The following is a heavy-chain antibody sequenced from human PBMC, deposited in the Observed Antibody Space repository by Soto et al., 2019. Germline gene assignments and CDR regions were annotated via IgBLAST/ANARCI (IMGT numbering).Heavy chain of an antibody. CDR2: IIPIFGTA. Sequence: GASVKVSCKASGGTFSSYAISWVRQAPGQGLEWMGGIIPIFGTANYAQKFQGRVTITADESTSTAYMELSSLRSEDTAVYYCARYQYYYDSRGYGPPDYWGQGTLVTVSS. J-gene: IGHJ4*02. CDR3: ARYQYYYDSRGYGPPDY. D-gene: IGHD3-22*01. CDR1: GGTFSSYA. V-gene: IGHV1-69*13.